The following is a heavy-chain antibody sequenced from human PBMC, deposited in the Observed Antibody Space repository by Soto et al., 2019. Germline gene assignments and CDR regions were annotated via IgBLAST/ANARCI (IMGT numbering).Heavy chain of an antibody. D-gene: IGHD6-19*01. V-gene: IGHV4-34*01. CDR3: ARDRLARGIPVAGRIDY. Sequence: ETLSLTCAVYGGSFSGYYWTWIRQPPGTGLEWIGEINHSGSTNYNPSLKSRVTISVDTSKNQFSLKLTSVTAADTAVYYCARDRLARGIPVAGRIDYWGQGALVTVSS. CDR1: GGSFSGYY. J-gene: IGHJ4*02. CDR2: INHSGST.